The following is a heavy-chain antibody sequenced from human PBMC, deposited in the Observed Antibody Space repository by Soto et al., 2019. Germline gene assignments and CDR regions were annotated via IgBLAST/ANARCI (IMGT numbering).Heavy chain of an antibody. D-gene: IGHD3-10*01. CDR2: ITDTGGDA. J-gene: IGHJ4*02. V-gene: IGHV3-23*01. Sequence: GGSLRLSCTASGFMFSAYAMLWVRQAPGEGLEWVSTITDTGGDAKYADSVRGRFAISRDNSKNTLYLQMGALRAEDSAIYFCVRGSKDSYPGSRIFDFWGRGTLVTVSS. CDR3: VRGSKDSYPGSRIFDF. CDR1: GFMFSAYA.